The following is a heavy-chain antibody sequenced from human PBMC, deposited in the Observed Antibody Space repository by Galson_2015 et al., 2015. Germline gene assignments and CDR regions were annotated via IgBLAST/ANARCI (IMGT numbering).Heavy chain of an antibody. V-gene: IGHV3-30-3*01. CDR2: ISYDGSNK. J-gene: IGHJ4*02. D-gene: IGHD4-23*01. Sequence: SLRLSCAASGFTFSNYAIHWVRQAPGKGLEWVAVISYDGSNKYYADSVKGRSTISRDNSKNTLYLQMNSLRAEDTAVYYCARANSWRFYFGYWGQGTLVTVSS. CDR3: ARANSWRFYFGY. CDR1: GFTFSNYA.